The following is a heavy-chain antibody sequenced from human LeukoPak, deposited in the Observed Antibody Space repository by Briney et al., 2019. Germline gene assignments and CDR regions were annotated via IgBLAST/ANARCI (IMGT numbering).Heavy chain of an antibody. CDR3: ARGGWYSHY. Sequence: SETLSLTCTVSADSITSNYWSWIRQRPGKRLEWIGYIYYGGSTNYNPSLKSRVTISVDTSKNQFSLKLTSVTAADTAVYYCARGGWYSHYWGQGTLVTVSS. V-gene: IGHV4-59*01. D-gene: IGHD3-16*01. CDR1: ADSITSNY. CDR2: IYYGGST. J-gene: IGHJ4*02.